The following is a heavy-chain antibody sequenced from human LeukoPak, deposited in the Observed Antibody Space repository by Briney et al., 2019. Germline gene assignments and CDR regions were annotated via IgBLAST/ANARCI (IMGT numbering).Heavy chain of an antibody. V-gene: IGHV4-61*02. D-gene: IGHD6-6*01. CDR3: ARLSIAARYYFDY. J-gene: IGHJ4*02. Sequence: ASETLSLTCTVSGGSISSGSYYWSWIRQPAGKGLEWIGRIYTSGSTNYNPSLKSRVTISVDTSKNQFSLKLSSVTAADTAVYYCARLSIAARYYFDYWGQGTLVTVSS. CDR1: GGSISSGSYY. CDR2: IYTSGST.